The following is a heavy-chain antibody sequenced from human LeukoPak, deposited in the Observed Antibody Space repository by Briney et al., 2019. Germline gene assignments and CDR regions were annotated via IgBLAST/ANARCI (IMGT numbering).Heavy chain of an antibody. V-gene: IGHV4-39*07. CDR1: GGSISSSNYY. Sequence: SETLSLTCTVSGGSISSSNYYWGWIRQPPGKGLEWIGNIYYSGSTYYNPSLESRVTMSLDTSKNQFSLKLSSVTAADTAVYYCARDSYYYDSSGYKIFDYWGQGTLVTVSS. CDR3: ARDSYYYDSSGYKIFDY. D-gene: IGHD3-22*01. CDR2: IYYSGST. J-gene: IGHJ4*02.